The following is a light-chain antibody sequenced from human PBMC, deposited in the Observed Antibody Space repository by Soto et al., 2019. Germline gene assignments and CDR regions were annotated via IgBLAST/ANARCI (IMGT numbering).Light chain of an antibody. CDR3: SSYRDTSKLV. V-gene: IGLV2-14*01. CDR1: SSDVGGYDY. CDR2: EVN. Sequence: QSALTQPASVSASPGQSITISCSGSSSDVGGYDYVSWYQQHPGKAPKLVIYEVNNRPSGVSDRFSGSKSGNMASLTISGVQADDEADYYCSSYRDTSKLVFGPGTKLTVL. J-gene: IGLJ1*01.